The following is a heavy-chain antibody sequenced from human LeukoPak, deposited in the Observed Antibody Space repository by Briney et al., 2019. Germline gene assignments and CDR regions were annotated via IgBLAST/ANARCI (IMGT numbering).Heavy chain of an antibody. CDR1: GFTFSSYA. CDR3: ARDLGDGSGTYMGY. CDR2: ISYNSGTI. D-gene: IGHD3-10*01. Sequence: GGSLRLSCAASGFTFSSYAMNWVRQAPEKGLEWVSYISYNSGTIYYADSVKGRFTISRDAAKNSLYLQMNSLRDEDTAVYYCARDLGDGSGTYMGYWGQGTLVTVSS. J-gene: IGHJ4*02. V-gene: IGHV3-48*02.